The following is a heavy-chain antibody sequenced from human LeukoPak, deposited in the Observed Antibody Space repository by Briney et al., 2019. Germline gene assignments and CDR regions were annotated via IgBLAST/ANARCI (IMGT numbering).Heavy chain of an antibody. CDR3: ARDFPGMDV. CDR1: GLIFSNYA. V-gene: IGHV3-23*01. CDR2: ITDSGRKT. Sequence: GGSLRLSCAASGLIFSNYAMNWVRQASGKGLEWVSGITDSGRKTYYADSVKGRFTISRDNSKNTLYLQMNSLRAEDTAVYYCARDFPGMDVWGQGTTVTVSS. J-gene: IGHJ6*02.